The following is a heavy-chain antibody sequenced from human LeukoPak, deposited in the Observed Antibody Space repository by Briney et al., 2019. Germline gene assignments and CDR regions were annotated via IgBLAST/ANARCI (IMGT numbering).Heavy chain of an antibody. V-gene: IGHV3-21*01. CDR2: IGSSSSYI. CDR1: GFTFSSYS. Sequence: GGSLRLSCAASGFTFSSYSMNWVRQAPGKGLEWVSSIGSSSSYIYYADSVKGRFTISRDNAKNSLHLQMNSLRAEDTAVYYCARACSGGSCYSDYWGQGTLVTVSS. J-gene: IGHJ4*02. D-gene: IGHD2-15*01. CDR3: ARACSGGSCYSDY.